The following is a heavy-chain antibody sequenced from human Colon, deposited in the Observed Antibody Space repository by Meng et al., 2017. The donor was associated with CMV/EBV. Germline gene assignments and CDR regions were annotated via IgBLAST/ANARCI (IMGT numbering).Heavy chain of an antibody. CDR3: ARAAAAGEYYFDY. J-gene: IGHJ4*02. CDR1: GGSNSSSSYY. CDR2: IYYSGST. Sequence: LQLPEPGPGLVKPSETLSLTCTVSGGSNSSSSYYWGWIRQPPGKGLEWIGSIYYSGSTYYNPSLKSRVTISVDTSKNQFSLKLSSVTAADTAVYYCARAAAAGEYYFDYWGQGTLVTVSS. D-gene: IGHD6-13*01. V-gene: IGHV4-39*07.